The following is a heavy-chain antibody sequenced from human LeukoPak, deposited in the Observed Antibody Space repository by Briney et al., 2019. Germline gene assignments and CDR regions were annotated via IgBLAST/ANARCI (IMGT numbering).Heavy chain of an antibody. Sequence: GGSLRLSCTASGLTVNNYDLHWVRQAPGKGLEWVSSISSDGSYKYYADSVKGRFTISRDNAKNSLYLQMDRLSGEDTAVYFCAIRSRYTFIDVAGVIDSWGQGTLVTVSS. CDR3: AIRSRYTFIDVAGVIDS. V-gene: IGHV3-21*01. D-gene: IGHD6-19*01. J-gene: IGHJ4*02. CDR1: GLTVNNYD. CDR2: ISSDGSYK.